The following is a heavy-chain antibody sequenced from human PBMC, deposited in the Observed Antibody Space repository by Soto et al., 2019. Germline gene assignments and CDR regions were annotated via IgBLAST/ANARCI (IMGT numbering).Heavy chain of an antibody. CDR1: GGSISSSSYY. D-gene: IGHD6-19*01. J-gene: IGHJ2*01. CDR3: ARPGGIAVAGSYWYFDL. CDR2: IYYSGST. Sequence: QLQLQESGPGLVKPSETLSLTCTVSGGSISSSSYYWGWIRQPPGKGLEWIGSIYYSGSTYHNPSLKSRVTISVDTSKNQFSRKLSSVTAADTAVYYCARPGGIAVAGSYWYFDLWGRGTLVTVSS. V-gene: IGHV4-39*01.